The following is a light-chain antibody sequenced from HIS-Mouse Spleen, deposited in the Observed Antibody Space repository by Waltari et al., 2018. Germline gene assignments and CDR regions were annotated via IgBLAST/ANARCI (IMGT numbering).Light chain of an antibody. J-gene: IGLJ2*01. CDR2: GKN. CDR1: SLRSYY. Sequence: SSELTQHPAVSVALGQTVRITCQGDSLRSYYASWYQQKPGQAPVLVIYGKNNRPSGIPDLFPRSSSGNPASLPITGAQAEDEADYYCNSRDSSGNHLDVVFGGGTKLTVL. CDR3: NSRDSSGNHLDVV. V-gene: IGLV3-19*01.